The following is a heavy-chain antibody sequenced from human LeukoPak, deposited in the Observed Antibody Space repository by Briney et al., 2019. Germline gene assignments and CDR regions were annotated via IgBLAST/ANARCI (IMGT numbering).Heavy chain of an antibody. CDR3: ARDRPRRVGAPDAFDI. D-gene: IGHD1-26*01. V-gene: IGHV3-48*01. Sequence: PGGSLRLSCAASGFTFSSYSMNWVRQAPGKGLEWVSYISSSSSTIYYADSVKGRFTISRDNAKHSLYLQMNSLRAEDTAVYYCARDRPRRVGAPDAFDIWGQGTMVTVSS. CDR2: ISSSSSTI. J-gene: IGHJ3*02. CDR1: GFTFSSYS.